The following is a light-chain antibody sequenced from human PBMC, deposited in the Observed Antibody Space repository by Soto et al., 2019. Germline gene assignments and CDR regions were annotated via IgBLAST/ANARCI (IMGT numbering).Light chain of an antibody. V-gene: IGKV1-5*03. Sequence: DIQMTQSPSTLSASVGDRVTITCRASQSISSWLAWYQQKPGKAPKLLIYKASSLESGAPSRFSGSGSGTEFTLTISSLQPDDFATYDCQQYNSYSPYTFGKGTKLEIK. CDR3: QQYNSYSPYT. J-gene: IGKJ2*01. CDR2: KAS. CDR1: QSISSW.